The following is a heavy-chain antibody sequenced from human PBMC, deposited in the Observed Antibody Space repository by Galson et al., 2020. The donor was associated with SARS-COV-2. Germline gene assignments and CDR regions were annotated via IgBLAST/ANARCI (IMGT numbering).Heavy chain of an antibody. V-gene: IGHV3-15*01. D-gene: IGHD1-26*01. CDR1: GFTFSNAW. CDR3: TTDSNGCLWELPFPYDYYYDRDG. CDR2: IKSKTDGGTT. J-gene: IGHJ6*04. Sequence: GESLKISCAASGFTFSNAWMSWVRQAPGKGLEWVGRIKSKTDGGTTDYAAHVKGRFTITRDDSKNTLYLQMNSLKTEDTAVYYCTTDSNGCLWELPFPYDYYYDRDGWGKGTTVTVSS.